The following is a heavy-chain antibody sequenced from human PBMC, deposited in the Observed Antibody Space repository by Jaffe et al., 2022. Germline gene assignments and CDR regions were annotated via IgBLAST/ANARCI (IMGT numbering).Heavy chain of an antibody. Sequence: QVQLVESGGGVVQPGGSLRLSCAASGFTFSSYGMHWVRQAPGKGLEWVAFIRYDGSNKYYADSVKGRFTISRDNSKNTLYLQMNSLRAEDTAVYYCAKDPLGSSGYYYYYYYYMDVWGKGTTVTVSS. V-gene: IGHV3-30*02. CDR2: IRYDGSNK. CDR3: AKDPLGSSGYYYYYYYYMDV. D-gene: IGHD3-22*01. CDR1: GFTFSSYG. J-gene: IGHJ6*03.